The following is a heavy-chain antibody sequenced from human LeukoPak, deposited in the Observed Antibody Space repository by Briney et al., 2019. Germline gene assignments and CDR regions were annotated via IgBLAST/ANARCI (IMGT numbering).Heavy chain of an antibody. D-gene: IGHD3-3*01. J-gene: IGHJ6*03. CDR3: ARDRYTTFGVVTPDMDV. V-gene: IGHV3-66*02. CDR2: IYSGGST. Sequence: GGSLRLSRAASGFTVSSNYMSWVRQAPGKGLEWVSVIYSGGSTYYADSVNGRFTISRDNSKNTLYLQMNSLRAEDTAVYYCARDRYTTFGVVTPDMDVWGKGTTVTVS. CDR1: GFTVSSNY.